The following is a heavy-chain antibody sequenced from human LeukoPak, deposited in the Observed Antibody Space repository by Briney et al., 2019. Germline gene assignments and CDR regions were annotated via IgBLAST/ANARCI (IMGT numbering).Heavy chain of an antibody. V-gene: IGHV4-39*07. D-gene: IGHD2-15*01. Sequence: SETLSLTFTVSGGSMFSSSYYWGWIRQPPGKGLEWIGTIYYTGSTYYNPSLKSRVTISVDTSKNQFSLKLSSVTAADTAVYYCARDSATYCSGGSCYSAKWFDPWGQGTLVTVSS. CDR2: IYYTGST. CDR1: GGSMFSSSYY. CDR3: ARDSATYCSGGSCYSAKWFDP. J-gene: IGHJ5*02.